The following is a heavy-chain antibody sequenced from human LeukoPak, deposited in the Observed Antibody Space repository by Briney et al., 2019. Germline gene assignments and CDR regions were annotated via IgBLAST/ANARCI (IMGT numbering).Heavy chain of an antibody. D-gene: IGHD6-25*01. Sequence: PGRSLRLSCAASGFTFSSYGMRWVRQAPGKGLEWVAVISYDGSNKYYADSVKGRFTISRDNSKNTLYLQMNSLRAEDTAVYYCAKDASATFDYWGQGTLVTVSS. J-gene: IGHJ4*02. CDR3: AKDASATFDY. CDR1: GFTFSSYG. V-gene: IGHV3-30*18. CDR2: ISYDGSNK.